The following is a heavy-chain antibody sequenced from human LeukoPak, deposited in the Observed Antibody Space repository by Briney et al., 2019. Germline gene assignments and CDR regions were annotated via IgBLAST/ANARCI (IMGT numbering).Heavy chain of an antibody. CDR1: GFTFNRYN. CDR3: ARAGMFDYYDSSGYYFIPDY. Sequence: GGSLRLSCAASGFTFNRYNMNWVRRAPGKGLEWVSSISSSSSYIYYADSVKGRFTISRDNAKNSLYLQMNSLRAEDTAVYYCARAGMFDYYDSSGYYFIPDYWGQGTLVTVSS. D-gene: IGHD3-22*01. CDR2: ISSSSSYI. V-gene: IGHV3-21*01. J-gene: IGHJ4*02.